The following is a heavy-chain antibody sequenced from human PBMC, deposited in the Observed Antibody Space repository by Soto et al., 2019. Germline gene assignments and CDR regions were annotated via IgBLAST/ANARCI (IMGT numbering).Heavy chain of an antibody. Sequence: PSQTLSLTCAISGDSVSSNSAAWNCIRQSPSRGLEWLGRTYYRSKWYNDYAVSVKSRITINPDTSKNQFSLQLNSVTPEDTAVYYCAKVGVGRGREFDYWGQGTLVTVSS. D-gene: IGHD6-6*01. J-gene: IGHJ4*02. CDR2: TYYRSKWYN. CDR3: AKVGVGRGREFDY. V-gene: IGHV6-1*01. CDR1: GDSVSSNSAA.